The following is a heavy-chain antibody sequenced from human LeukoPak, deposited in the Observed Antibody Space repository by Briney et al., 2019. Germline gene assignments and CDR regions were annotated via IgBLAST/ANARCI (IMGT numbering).Heavy chain of an antibody. CDR3: ASASAVSYSSSWLNWFDP. D-gene: IGHD6-13*01. J-gene: IGHJ5*02. CDR1: GGTLSSYA. Sequence: GASVKVSCKASGGTLSSYAISWVRQAPGQGLEWMGRIIPILGIANYAQKFQGRVTITADKSTSTAYMELSSLRSEDTAVYYCASASAVSYSSSWLNWFDPWGQGTLVTVSS. V-gene: IGHV1-69*04. CDR2: IIPILGIA.